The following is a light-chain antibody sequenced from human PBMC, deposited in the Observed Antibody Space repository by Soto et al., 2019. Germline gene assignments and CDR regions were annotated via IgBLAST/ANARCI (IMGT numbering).Light chain of an antibody. CDR1: QSVSTY. J-gene: IGKJ5*01. CDR3: QQRSSWIT. Sequence: EIMLTQSPASLSLSPGERATLSWRASQSVSTYLAWYQQKPAQAPRLLIYDASNRATGIPARFSGSGSGTDFTLTISSLEPEDFAVYYCQQRSSWITFGRGTRLEI. CDR2: DAS. V-gene: IGKV3-11*01.